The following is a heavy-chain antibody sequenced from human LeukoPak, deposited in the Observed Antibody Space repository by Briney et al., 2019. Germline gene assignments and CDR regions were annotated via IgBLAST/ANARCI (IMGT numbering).Heavy chain of an antibody. CDR3: ARGVIVVVSYYMDV. CDR1: GGSFSGYY. CDR2: INHSGST. D-gene: IGHD2-2*01. V-gene: IGHV4-34*01. J-gene: IGHJ6*03. Sequence: SETLSLTCAVYGGSFSGYYWSWIRQPPGKGLEWIGEINHSGSTNYNPSLKSRVTISADTSKNQFSLKLSSVTAADTAVYYCARGVIVVVSYYMDVWGKGTTVTVSS.